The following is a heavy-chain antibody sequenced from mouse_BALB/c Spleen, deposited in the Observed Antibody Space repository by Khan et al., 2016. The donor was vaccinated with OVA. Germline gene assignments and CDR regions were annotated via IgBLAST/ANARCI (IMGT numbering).Heavy chain of an antibody. V-gene: IGHV2-6-1*01. CDR1: GFSLTNYG. D-gene: IGHD2-10*01. Sequence: QVQLKESGPGLVAPSQSLSITCTISGFSLTNYGVHWVRQPPGKGLEWLVVIWSDGSTTYNSPLNSRLSISKDNSKSQVFLQMNSLQADDTAMYYCARQPYYHYYIMDYWGQGTSVTVSS. J-gene: IGHJ4*01. CDR3: ARQPYYHYYIMDY. CDR2: IWSDGST.